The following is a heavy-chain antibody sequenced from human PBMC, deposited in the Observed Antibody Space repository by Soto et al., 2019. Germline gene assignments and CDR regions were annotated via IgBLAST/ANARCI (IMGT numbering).Heavy chain of an antibody. D-gene: IGHD2-2*03. J-gene: IGHJ5*02. CDR3: ARDLDILVVSRFDP. Sequence: QVQLVESGGGLVKPGGSLRLSCAASGFTFSDYYMSWIRQAPGKGLEWVSYISSSGSTIYYADSVKGRFTISRHNAKNSLYLQMNSLRAVDTAVYYGARDLDILVVSRFDPWGQGSLVTVSS. CDR1: GFTFSDYY. V-gene: IGHV3-11*01. CDR2: ISSSGSTI.